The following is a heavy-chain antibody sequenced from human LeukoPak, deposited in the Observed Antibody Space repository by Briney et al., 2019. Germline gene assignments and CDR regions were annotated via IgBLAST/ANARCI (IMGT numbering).Heavy chain of an antibody. D-gene: IGHD3-10*01. CDR1: GYTFTSYG. CDR3: ARDVSYYGSGSSGLVDY. CDR2: ISAYNGNT. Sequence: ASVKVSCKASGYTFTSYGISWVRQAPGQGLEWMGWISAYNGNTNYAQKLQGRVTMTTDTSTGTAYMELRSLRSDDTAVYYCARDVSYYGSGSSGLVDYWGQGTLVTVSS. V-gene: IGHV1-18*01. J-gene: IGHJ4*02.